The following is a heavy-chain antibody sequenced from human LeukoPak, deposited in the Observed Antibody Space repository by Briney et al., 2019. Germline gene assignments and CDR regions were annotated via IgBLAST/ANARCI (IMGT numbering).Heavy chain of an antibody. CDR1: GGSITSYY. J-gene: IGHJ4*02. Sequence: SETLSLTCTVSGGSITSYYWSWIRQPAGKGLEWIGRVYTSGSTNYNPSLKSRATISVDTSKNQFSLKLSSVTAADTAVYYCASGGRSIAALADYWGQGTLVTVSS. V-gene: IGHV4-4*07. D-gene: IGHD6-6*01. CDR3: ASGGRSIAALADY. CDR2: VYTSGST.